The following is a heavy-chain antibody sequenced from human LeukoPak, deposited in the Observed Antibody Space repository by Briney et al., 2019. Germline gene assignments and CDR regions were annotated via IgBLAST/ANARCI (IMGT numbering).Heavy chain of an antibody. V-gene: IGHV3-74*01. J-gene: IGHJ6*03. Sequence: PGGSLRLSCAASGFTFSSYWMHWVRHAPGKGLVWVSRINSDGSSTSYADSVKGRFTISRDNAKNTLYLQMNSLRAEDTAVYYCASATYYYYMDVWGKGTTVTVSS. CDR1: GFTFSSYW. CDR2: INSDGSST. CDR3: ASATYYYYMDV.